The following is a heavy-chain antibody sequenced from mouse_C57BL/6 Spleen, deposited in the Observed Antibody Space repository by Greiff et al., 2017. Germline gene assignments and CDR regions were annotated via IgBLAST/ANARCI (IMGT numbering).Heavy chain of an antibody. CDR1: GYTFTSYG. D-gene: IGHD2-1*01. CDR3: ANYLFAY. CDR2: IYIGNGYT. J-gene: IGHJ3*01. V-gene: IGHV1-58*01. Sequence: VQLKQSGAELVKPGSSVKMSCKTSGYTFTSYGINWVKQRPGQGLEWIGYIYIGNGYTKYNEKFKGKATLTSDTSSSTAYMQLNSLTSEDSAVYYCANYLFAYWGQGTLVTVAA.